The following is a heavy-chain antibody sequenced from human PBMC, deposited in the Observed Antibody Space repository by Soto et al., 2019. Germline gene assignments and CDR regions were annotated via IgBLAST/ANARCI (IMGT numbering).Heavy chain of an antibody. J-gene: IGHJ5*02. CDR2: ISSSASTI. CDR3: AAWGYYYDSSGYYDGWFDP. D-gene: IGHD3-22*01. Sequence: GGSLRLSCAASGFTFSSYSMNWVRQAPGKGLEWVSYISSSASTIYYADSVKGRFTISRDNAKNSLYLQMNSLRVEDTAFYYCAAWGYYYDSSGYYDGWFDPWGQGTPVTV. V-gene: IGHV3-48*01. CDR1: GFTFSSYS.